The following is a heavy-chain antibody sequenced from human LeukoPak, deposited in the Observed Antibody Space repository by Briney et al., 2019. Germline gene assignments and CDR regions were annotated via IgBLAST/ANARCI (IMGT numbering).Heavy chain of an antibody. CDR2: MNPNSGNT. V-gene: IGHV1-8*01. Sequence: ASVKVSCKASGYTFTSYDINWVRQATGQGLEWMGWMNPNSGNTGYAQKFQGRVTMTRNTSISTAYMELSSLRSEDTAVYYCARYSRLLWFGELLSNYYYYGMDVWGQGTTVTVSS. CDR3: ARYSRLLWFGELLSNYYYYGMDV. J-gene: IGHJ6*02. D-gene: IGHD3-10*01. CDR1: GYTFTSYD.